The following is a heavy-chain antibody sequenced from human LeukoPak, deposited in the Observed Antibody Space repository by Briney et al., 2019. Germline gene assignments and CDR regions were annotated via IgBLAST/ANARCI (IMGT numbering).Heavy chain of an antibody. J-gene: IGHJ4*02. D-gene: IGHD2-15*01. CDR2: LNSSGMYI. V-gene: IGHV3-21*01. CDR3: AREALPIGGENHFDY. CDR1: GFTFSIYS. Sequence: PGGSLRLSCAASGFTFSIYSMNWVRQAPGKGLEWVSSLNSSGMYIYYADSVKGRFTISRDNAKNSLSLQISSLTVEDTAVYYCAREALPIGGENHFDYWGQGTLVTVSS.